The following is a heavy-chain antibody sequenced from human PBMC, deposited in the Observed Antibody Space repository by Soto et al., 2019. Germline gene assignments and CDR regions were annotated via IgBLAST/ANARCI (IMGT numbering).Heavy chain of an antibody. CDR1: GGSFSGYY. V-gene: IGHV4-34*01. CDR2: INHSGST. CDR3: ARALNPGVVPAAIVGYFDY. D-gene: IGHD2-2*01. J-gene: IGHJ4*02. Sequence: SETLSLTCAVYGGSFSGYYWSWIRQPPGKGLGWIGEINHSGSTNYNPSLKSRVTISVDTSKNQFSLKLSSVTAADTAVYYCARALNPGVVPAAIVGYFDYWGQGTLVTVSS.